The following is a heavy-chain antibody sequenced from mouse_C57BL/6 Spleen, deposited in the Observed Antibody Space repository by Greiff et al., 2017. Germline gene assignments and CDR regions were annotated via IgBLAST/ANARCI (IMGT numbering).Heavy chain of an antibody. CDR2: FHPYNDDT. Sequence: QVQLKQSGAELVKPGASVKLSCKASGYTFTTYPIEWMKQTHGKSLEWIGNFHPYNDDTKYNEKFKGKATLTVEKSSSTVYLQLSRLTEDDAADYCGARSTTVTYWYFDVWGTGTTVTVSS. CDR3: ARSTTVTYWYFDV. CDR1: GYTFTTYP. J-gene: IGHJ1*03. D-gene: IGHD1-1*01. V-gene: IGHV1-47*01.